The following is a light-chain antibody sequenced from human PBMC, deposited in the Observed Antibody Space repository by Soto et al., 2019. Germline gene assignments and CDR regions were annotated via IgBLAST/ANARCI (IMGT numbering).Light chain of an antibody. CDR3: AAWDDSLNAVL. CDR2: SNF. Sequence: QSVLTQPPSASGTPAQRITISCSGGSSNIGENSVNWYQQLPGTAPKLLIYSNFQRPSGVPDRFSGSKSGTSASLAISGLQSEDEAHYYCAAWDDSLNAVLFGGGTKVTVL. J-gene: IGLJ2*01. V-gene: IGLV1-44*01. CDR1: SSNIGENS.